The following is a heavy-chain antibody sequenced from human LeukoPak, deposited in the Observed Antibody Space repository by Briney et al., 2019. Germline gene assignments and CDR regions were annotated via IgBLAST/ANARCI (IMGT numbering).Heavy chain of an antibody. J-gene: IGHJ3*02. CDR3: ARASSPYDFWSGLRVIDAFDI. V-gene: IGHV4-4*07. CDR2: IYTSGST. Sequence: SETLSLTCTVSGGSISSYYWSWIRQPAGKGLEWIGRIYTSGSTNYNPSLKSRVTMSVDTSKNQFSLKLSSVTAADTAVYYCARASSPYDFWSGLRVIDAFDIWGQGTMVTVSS. CDR1: GGSISSYY. D-gene: IGHD3-3*01.